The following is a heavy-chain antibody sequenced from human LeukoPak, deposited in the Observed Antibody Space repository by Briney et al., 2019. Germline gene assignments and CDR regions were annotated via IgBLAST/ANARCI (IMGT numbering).Heavy chain of an antibody. CDR3: ARQASSSWFARFDP. V-gene: IGHV4-39*01. Sequence: SETLSLTCTVSVGSISSSNYYWTWIRQPPGKGLEWIGTIYYSGNNYHNPSLKSRVTISVDTSKNQFSLKLSSVTAADTAVYYCARQASSSWFARFDPWGQGTLVTVSS. J-gene: IGHJ5*02. D-gene: IGHD6-13*01. CDR2: IYYSGNN. CDR1: VGSISSSNYY.